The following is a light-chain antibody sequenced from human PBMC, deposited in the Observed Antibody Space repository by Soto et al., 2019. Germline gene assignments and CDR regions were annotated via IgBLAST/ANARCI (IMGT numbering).Light chain of an antibody. CDR3: QQYHNWPPQYT. CDR2: GAS. Sequence: EIVMTQSPASLSVSPGDGATLSCRASQSVASNVAWYQQKPGQGPRLLIHGASTRAVGVPARFSGSESGTDFTLTISSLQSEYFAVYYCQQYHNWPPQYTFGQGTKLQIK. V-gene: IGKV3-15*01. J-gene: IGKJ2*01. CDR1: QSVASN.